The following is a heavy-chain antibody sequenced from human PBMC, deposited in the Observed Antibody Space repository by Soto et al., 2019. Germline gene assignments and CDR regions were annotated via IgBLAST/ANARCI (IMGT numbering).Heavy chain of an antibody. V-gene: IGHV1-18*01. J-gene: IGHJ4*02. CDR3: ARGDSLPYSSPSADH. D-gene: IGHD4-4*01. CDR2: ISGYNGNT. Sequence: QVQLEQSGAEVKKPGASVKVSCKTSGYTFSTYGVTWVRQAPGQGLEWMGWISGYNGNTNYAQKLQGRVTVTADTSTNTADMALSILRSDDTAVYYCARGDSLPYSSPSADHWGQGTLVTVSS. CDR1: GYTFSTYG.